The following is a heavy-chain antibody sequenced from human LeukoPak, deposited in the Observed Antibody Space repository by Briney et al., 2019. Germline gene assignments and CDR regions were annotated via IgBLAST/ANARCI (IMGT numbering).Heavy chain of an antibody. CDR1: GFTFCDYY. V-gene: IGHV3-11*04. D-gene: IGHD3-10*02. CDR3: AELGITMIGGV. J-gene: IGHJ6*04. Sequence: SGGSLRLSCAASGFTFCDYYMSWIRQAPGKGLEWVSYISSSGRTIYYADSVKGRCTISRDNAKNSLYLQMNSLRAEDTAVYYCAELGITMIGGVWGKGTTVTISS. CDR2: ISSSGRTI.